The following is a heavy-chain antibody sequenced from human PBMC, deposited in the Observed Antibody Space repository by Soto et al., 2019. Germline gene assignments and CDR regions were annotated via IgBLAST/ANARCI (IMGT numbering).Heavy chain of an antibody. D-gene: IGHD3-16*01. V-gene: IGHV3-13*01. J-gene: IGHJ6*02. CDR1: GFTFSIYD. CDR2: IGLAGET. CDR3: VTEWVDTYMIHPPLGLDV. Sequence: EVQLVESGGGLVQPGGSLRLSCVASGFTFSIYDMHWVRQATGKGLELVSAIGLAGETYYSGSVKGRFTISRENAKNSLDLQMKSLRLEDTAIYSCVTEWVDTYMIHPPLGLDVWGQGATVTVSS.